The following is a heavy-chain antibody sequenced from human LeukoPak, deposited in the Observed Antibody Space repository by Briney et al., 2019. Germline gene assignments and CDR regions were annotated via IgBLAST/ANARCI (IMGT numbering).Heavy chain of an antibody. J-gene: IGHJ4*02. D-gene: IGHD3-16*01. CDR3: ARETFGATLITDY. CDR1: GGTFSSYA. Sequence: SVKVSCKASGGTFSSYAISWVRQAPGQGLEWMGGIIPIFGTANYAQKFQGRVTITADESTSTAYMELSSLRSEDTAVYYCARETFGATLITDYWGQGTLVTVSS. CDR2: IIPIFGTA. V-gene: IGHV1-69*13.